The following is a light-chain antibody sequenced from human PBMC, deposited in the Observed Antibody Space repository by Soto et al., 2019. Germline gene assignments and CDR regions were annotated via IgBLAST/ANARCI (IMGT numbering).Light chain of an antibody. Sequence: VLTQPPSASGSPGQSVTISCTGTSSDVGGYNYVSWYQQHPGKAPKLMIYEVSKRPSGVPDRFSGSKSGNTASLTVSGLQAEDEADYYCSSYAGSNNLVFGTGTKVTVL. CDR2: EVS. CDR3: SSYAGSNNLV. J-gene: IGLJ1*01. CDR1: SSDVGGYNY. V-gene: IGLV2-8*01.